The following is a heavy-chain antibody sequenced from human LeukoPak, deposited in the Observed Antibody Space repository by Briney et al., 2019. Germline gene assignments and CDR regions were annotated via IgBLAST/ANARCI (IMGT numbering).Heavy chain of an antibody. J-gene: IGHJ6*03. Sequence: GGSLRLSCAASGFTVSSNYMSWVRQAPGKGLEWVSVIYSGGSTYYADSVKGRFTISRDNSKNTLYLQMNSLRAEDTAVYYCARDGGVTPYYYYMDVWGKGTTVTVSS. D-gene: IGHD4-23*01. CDR1: GFTVSSNY. CDR3: ARDGGVTPYYYYMDV. CDR2: IYSGGST. V-gene: IGHV3-53*01.